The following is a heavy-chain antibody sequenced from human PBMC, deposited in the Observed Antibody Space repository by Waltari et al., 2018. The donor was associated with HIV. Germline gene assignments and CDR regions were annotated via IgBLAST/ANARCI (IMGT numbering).Heavy chain of an antibody. Sequence: QVPLAQSGTAVQQPGSSVKVSCKVCGGAFRSSAICWVRQAPAPGLEWMGGIIPIVGTANYAQKFQGRVTITAAESTSTAYMELSSLRSEDTAVYYCARGTVEMASTTRGGFDYWGQGTLVTVAS. CDR2: IIPIVGTA. V-gene: IGHV1-69*01. D-gene: IGHD1-1*01. CDR1: GGAFRSSA. J-gene: IGHJ4*02. CDR3: ARGTVEMASTTRGGFDY.